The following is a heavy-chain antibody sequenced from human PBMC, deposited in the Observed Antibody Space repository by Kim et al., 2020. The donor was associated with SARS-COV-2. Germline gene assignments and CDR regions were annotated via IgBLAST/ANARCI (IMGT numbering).Heavy chain of an antibody. CDR3: ARGGGDGYNYWANYYYYYGMDV. J-gene: IGHJ6*02. CDR1: GGSISSYY. D-gene: IGHD5-12*01. V-gene: IGHV4-59*01. Sequence: SETLSLTCTVSGGSISSYYWSWIRQPPGKGLEWIGYIYYSGSTNYNPSLKSRVTISVDTSKNQFSLKLSSVTAADTAVYYCARGGGDGYNYWANYYYYYGMDVWGQGTTVTVSS. CDR2: IYYSGST.